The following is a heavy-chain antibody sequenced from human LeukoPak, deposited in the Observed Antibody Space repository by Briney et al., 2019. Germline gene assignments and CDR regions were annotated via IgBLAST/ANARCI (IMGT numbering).Heavy chain of an antibody. D-gene: IGHD3-22*01. CDR3: ARGIRSYYDSSGIYYFDY. Sequence: KPSETLSLTCAVYGGSFSGYYWSWIRQPPGKGLEWIGEINHSGSTNYNPSLKSRVTISVDTSKNQFSLKLSSVTAADTAVYDCARGIRSYYDSSGIYYFDYWGQGTLVTVSS. CDR1: GGSFSGYY. V-gene: IGHV4-34*01. CDR2: INHSGST. J-gene: IGHJ4*02.